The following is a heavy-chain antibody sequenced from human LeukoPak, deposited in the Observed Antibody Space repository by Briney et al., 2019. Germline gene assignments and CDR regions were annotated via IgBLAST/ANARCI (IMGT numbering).Heavy chain of an antibody. J-gene: IGHJ4*02. V-gene: IGHV3-30*02. D-gene: IGHD5-18*01. Sequence: GGSLRLSCAASGYTFSSYGMHWVRQAPGKGLEWVAFIRYDGSNKYYADSVKGRFTISRDNSKNTLYLQMNSLRAEDTAVYYCAKDSGYSYGYYFDYWGQGTLVTVSS. CDR3: AKDSGYSYGYYFDY. CDR1: GYTFSSYG. CDR2: IRYDGSNK.